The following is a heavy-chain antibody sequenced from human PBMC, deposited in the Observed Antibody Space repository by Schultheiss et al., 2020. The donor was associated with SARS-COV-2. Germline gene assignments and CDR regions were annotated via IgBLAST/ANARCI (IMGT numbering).Heavy chain of an antibody. J-gene: IGHJ4*02. V-gene: IGHV4-61*10. CDR1: GGSISSGGYY. CDR2: IYYSGST. Sequence: SETLSLTCTVSGGSISSGGYYWSWIRQPAGKGLEWIGYIYYSGSTNYNPSLKSRVTISVDTSKNQFSLKLSSVTAADTAVYYCARVLAAAGIGRPFDYWGQGTLVTVSS. D-gene: IGHD6-13*01. CDR3: ARVLAAAGIGRPFDY.